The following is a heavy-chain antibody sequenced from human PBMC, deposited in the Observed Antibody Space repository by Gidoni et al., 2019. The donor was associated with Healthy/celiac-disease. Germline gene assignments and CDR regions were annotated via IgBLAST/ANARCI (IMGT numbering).Heavy chain of an antibody. CDR3: ARGGDRLDY. J-gene: IGHJ4*02. CDR1: GGTFGSYA. D-gene: IGHD2-21*02. V-gene: IGHV1-69*09. CDR2: IIPILGIA. Sequence: VQLVQSGVRVNKPGTAVTVSWKACGGTFGSYAISWVRQAPGQGLEWMGRIIPILGIANYAQKFQGRVTITADKSTSTAYMELSSLRSEDTAVYYCARGGDRLDYWGQGTLVTVSS.